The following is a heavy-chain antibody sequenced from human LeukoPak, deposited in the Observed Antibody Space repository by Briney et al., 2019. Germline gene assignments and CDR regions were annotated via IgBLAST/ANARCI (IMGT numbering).Heavy chain of an antibody. D-gene: IGHD3-9*01. V-gene: IGHV3-11*04. CDR1: GFTLSDYY. CDR3: TKERRRDDILTGSFSD. Sequence: GGSLRLSCAASGFTLSDYYMSWIRQAPGKGLEWVSYVSSGSSTIYYADSVKGRFTVSRDNSKNTLYLQMNSLRAEDTAVYYCTKERRRDDILTGSFSDWGQGILVTVSS. J-gene: IGHJ4*02. CDR2: VSSGSSTI.